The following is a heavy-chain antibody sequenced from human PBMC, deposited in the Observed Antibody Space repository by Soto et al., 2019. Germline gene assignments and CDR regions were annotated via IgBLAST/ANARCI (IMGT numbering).Heavy chain of an antibody. D-gene: IGHD1-26*01. V-gene: IGHV1-2*02. Sequence: ASVKVSCKASGYMFTDYYMHWVRQAPGQGLEWMGWIDPKGGDTKYAQNFQGRVTMTRDTPISTAYMDLSSLISDDTAVYYCARCLVRATTVVHYWGQGTLVTVSS. CDR3: ARCLVRATTVVHY. CDR1: GYMFTDYY. CDR2: IDPKGGDT. J-gene: IGHJ4*02.